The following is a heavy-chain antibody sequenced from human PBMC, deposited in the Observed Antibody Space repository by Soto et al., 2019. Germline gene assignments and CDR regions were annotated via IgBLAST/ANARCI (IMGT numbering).Heavy chain of an antibody. Sequence: PGGSLRLSCAASGFTFSSYGMRWVRQAPGKGLEWVAVIWYDGSNKYYADSVKGRFTISRDNSKNTLYLQMNSLRAEDTAVYYCAREFSGFGVVSPIYYYGMDVWGQGTTVTVSS. D-gene: IGHD3-3*01. CDR1: GFTFSSYG. V-gene: IGHV3-33*01. CDR2: IWYDGSNK. CDR3: AREFSGFGVVSPIYYYGMDV. J-gene: IGHJ6*02.